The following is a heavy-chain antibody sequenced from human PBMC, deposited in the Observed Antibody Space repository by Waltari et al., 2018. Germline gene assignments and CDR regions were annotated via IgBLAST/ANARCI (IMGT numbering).Heavy chain of an antibody. J-gene: IGHJ4*02. D-gene: IGHD2-15*01. Sequence: QLQLVQSGAEVKKPGSSVKVSCKASGGTSSRYAISGVRQAPGQGLGWMGGIIPIFGTANYAQKFQGRVTITADESTSTAYMELSSLRSEDTAVYYCARPGEGGYLDYWGQGTLVTVSS. CDR3: ARPGEGGYLDY. CDR1: GGTSSRYA. V-gene: IGHV1-69*01. CDR2: IIPIFGTA.